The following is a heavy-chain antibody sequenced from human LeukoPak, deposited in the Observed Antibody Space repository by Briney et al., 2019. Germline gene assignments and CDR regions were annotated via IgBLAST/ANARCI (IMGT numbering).Heavy chain of an antibody. Sequence: GGSLRLSCAASGFSVGRNYMTWVRQAPGKGLEWVSAIVGGGGTTYYADSVKGRFTISRDNSKNTLYLQMNTLRAEDTAVYYCARESSGYYFDYWGQGTLVTVSS. CDR1: GFSVGRNY. D-gene: IGHD6-25*01. CDR2: IVGGGGTT. CDR3: ARESSGYYFDY. J-gene: IGHJ4*02. V-gene: IGHV3-53*01.